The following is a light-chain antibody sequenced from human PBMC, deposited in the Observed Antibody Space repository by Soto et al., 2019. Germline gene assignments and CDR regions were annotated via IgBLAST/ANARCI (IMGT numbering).Light chain of an antibody. V-gene: IGLV2-14*01. CDR2: QVT. J-gene: IGLJ1*01. CDR1: TRDIAGYNY. Sequence: QSALTQPASVSGSLGQSITISCTGTTRDIAGYNYISWYQQLPGKAPKLMIYQVTIRPSGISNRFSGSKSGNTASLTISGLQAEEEADYYCTSFSSSTSLYVFGTGTKLTFL. CDR3: TSFSSSTSLYV.